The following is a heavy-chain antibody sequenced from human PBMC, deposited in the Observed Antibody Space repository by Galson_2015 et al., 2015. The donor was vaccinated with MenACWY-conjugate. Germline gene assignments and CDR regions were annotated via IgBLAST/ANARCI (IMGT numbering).Heavy chain of an antibody. CDR1: GFAFSSYW. Sequence: SLRLSCAVSGFAFSSYWMSWVRQAPGKGLEWVANIEQDGREKNYVDSVKGRFTISRDNADNSVYLQMDSLRVEDTAVYYCARDTRGHFDYWGQGTLVTFSS. J-gene: IGHJ4*02. CDR2: IEQDGREK. CDR3: ARDTRGHFDY. V-gene: IGHV3-7*03.